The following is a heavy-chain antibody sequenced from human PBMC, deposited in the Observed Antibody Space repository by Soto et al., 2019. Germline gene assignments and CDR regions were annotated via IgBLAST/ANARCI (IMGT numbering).Heavy chain of an antibody. CDR1: GFTFSSYS. D-gene: IGHD6-13*01. CDR3: ARDPGYSSSWYYFDY. CDR2: ISSSSSYI. V-gene: IGHV3-21*01. J-gene: IGHJ4*02. Sequence: GGSLRLSCAASGFTFSSYSMNWVRQAPGKGLEWVSSISSSSSYIYYADSVKGRFTISRDNAKNSLYLQMNSLRAEDTAVYYCARDPGYSSSWYYFDYWGQGTLVTVSS.